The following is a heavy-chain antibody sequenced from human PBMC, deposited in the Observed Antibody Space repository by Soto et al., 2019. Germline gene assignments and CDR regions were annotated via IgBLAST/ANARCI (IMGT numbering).Heavy chain of an antibody. V-gene: IGHV1-3*01. D-gene: IGHD3-10*01. Sequence: GASVKVSCKASGYSFANYTIHWVRQAPGQGLEWMGWLNPDTASTKFSPKFQGRVIITRDKSANTAFMQLTSLTSEDTALYYCARGGGYYGSGAYYRGYLDHWGLGTLVTVSS. CDR1: GYSFANYT. CDR3: ARGGGYYGSGAYYRGYLDH. CDR2: LNPDTAST. J-gene: IGHJ4*02.